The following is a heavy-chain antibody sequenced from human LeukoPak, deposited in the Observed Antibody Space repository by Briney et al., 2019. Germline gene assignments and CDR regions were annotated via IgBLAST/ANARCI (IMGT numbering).Heavy chain of an antibody. V-gene: IGHV3-30*03. CDR1: GFTFSSYG. CDR2: ISYDGSNK. J-gene: IGHJ1*01. CDR3: GRGRTSMI. D-gene: IGHD3-16*01. Sequence: PGRSLRLSCAASGFTFSSYGMHWVRQAPGKGLEWVAVISYDGSNKYYADSVKGRFTISRDNAKNSLYLQMNSLRVEDTAVYYCGRGRTSMIGGQGTLVSVSS.